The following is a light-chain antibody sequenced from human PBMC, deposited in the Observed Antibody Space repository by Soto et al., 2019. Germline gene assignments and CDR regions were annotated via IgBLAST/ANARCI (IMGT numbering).Light chain of an antibody. CDR3: QQSYSSPPT. V-gene: IGKV1-39*01. J-gene: IGKJ1*01. CDR2: AAS. CDR1: QSISNF. Sequence: DIQMTQSPSSLTASVGDRVTITCRASQSISNFLNWYQHKPGKVPKLLIFAASSLQSGVPSRFSGSRSGPDFTLTISSLQPEDFATYYCQQSYSSPPTFGQGTQVDIK.